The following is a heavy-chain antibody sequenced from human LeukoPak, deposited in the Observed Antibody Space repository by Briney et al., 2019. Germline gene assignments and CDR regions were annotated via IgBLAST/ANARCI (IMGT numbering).Heavy chain of an antibody. Sequence: PSQTLSLTCTVSGGSISSGSYYWSWIRQPAGKGLEWIGRIYTSGSTNYNPSLKSRVTISVDTSKNQFSLKLSSVTAADTAVYYCARARSPRGYYYYMDVWGKGTTVTISS. D-gene: IGHD1-1*01. CDR3: ARARSPRGYYYYMDV. J-gene: IGHJ6*03. V-gene: IGHV4-61*02. CDR1: GGSISSGSYY. CDR2: IYTSGST.